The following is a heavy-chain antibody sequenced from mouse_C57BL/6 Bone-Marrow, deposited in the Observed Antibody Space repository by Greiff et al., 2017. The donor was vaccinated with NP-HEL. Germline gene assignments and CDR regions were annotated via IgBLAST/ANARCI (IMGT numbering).Heavy chain of an antibody. J-gene: IGHJ1*03. CDR3: AGPYDDWYFDV. CDR1: GYAFSSSW. V-gene: IGHV1-82*01. D-gene: IGHD2-12*01. Sequence: QVQLQQSGPELVKPGASVKISCKASGYAFSSSWMNWVKQRPGKGLEWIGRIYPGDGDTNYNGKFKGKATLTADKSSSTAYMQLSSLTSEDSAVYFCAGPYDDWYFDVWGTGTTVTVSS. CDR2: IYPGDGDT.